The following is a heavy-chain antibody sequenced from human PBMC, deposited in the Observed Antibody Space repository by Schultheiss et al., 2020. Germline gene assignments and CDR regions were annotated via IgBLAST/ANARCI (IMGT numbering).Heavy chain of an antibody. J-gene: IGHJ4*02. V-gene: IGHV3-23*01. Sequence: GESLMISCAASGFTFSIYAMTWVRQAPGKGLEWVSVISGSGGSTYYADSVKGRFTISRDNSKNTLYLQMNSLRAEDTAVYYCATDGSIVGATELYFDYWGQGTLVTVSS. CDR2: ISGSGGST. D-gene: IGHD1-26*01. CDR3: ATDGSIVGATELYFDY. CDR1: GFTFSIYA.